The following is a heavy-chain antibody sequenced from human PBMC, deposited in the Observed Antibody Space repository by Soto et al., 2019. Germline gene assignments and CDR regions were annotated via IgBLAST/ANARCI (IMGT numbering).Heavy chain of an antibody. V-gene: IGHV4-59*01. CDR3: ARASYGDLRTTGNFDY. Sequence: SETLSLTCTVSGGSISSYYWSWIRQPPGKGLEWIGYIYYSGSTNYNPSLKSRVTISVDTSKNQFSLKLSSVTAADTAVYYCARASYGDLRTTGNFDYWGQGTLVTVSS. CDR1: GGSISSYY. J-gene: IGHJ4*02. CDR2: IYYSGST. D-gene: IGHD4-17*01.